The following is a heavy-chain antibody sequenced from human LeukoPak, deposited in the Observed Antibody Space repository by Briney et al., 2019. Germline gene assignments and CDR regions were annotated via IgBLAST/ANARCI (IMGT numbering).Heavy chain of an antibody. V-gene: IGHV4-59*01. J-gene: IGHJ1*01. CDR1: GGSISTYD. D-gene: IGHD2-15*01. Sequence: SETLSLTCTVSGGSISTYDWSSIRQPPRKGLDWIGLIYYSGCTKYNPSLMSGVTMSVDASKNQFSLKLTSVTAADTAVYYCVRVSCSGGTCLSPDWGQGTLVTVSS. CDR3: VRVSCSGGTCLSPD. CDR2: IYYSGCT.